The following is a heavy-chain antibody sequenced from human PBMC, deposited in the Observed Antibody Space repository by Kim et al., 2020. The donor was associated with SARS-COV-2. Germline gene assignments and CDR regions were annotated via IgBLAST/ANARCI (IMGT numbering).Heavy chain of an antibody. J-gene: IGHJ4*02. CDR3: ARGFATFGEDYYFDY. Sequence: SETLSLTCTVSGGSISSGDYYWSWIRQPPGKGLEWSGYIYYSGSTYYNPSLKSRVTISVDTSKNQFSLKLSSVTAADTAVYYCARGFATFGEDYYFDYWGQGTLVTVSS. CDR1: GGSISSGDYY. V-gene: IGHV4-30-4*01. CDR2: IYYSGST. D-gene: IGHD3-10*01.